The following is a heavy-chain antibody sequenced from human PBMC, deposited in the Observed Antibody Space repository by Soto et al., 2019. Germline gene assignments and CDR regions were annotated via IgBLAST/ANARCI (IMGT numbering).Heavy chain of an antibody. CDR2: IIPIFGTA. CDR1: GGTFSSYA. D-gene: IGHD2-2*01. V-gene: IGHV1-69*13. Sequence: SVKVSCKASGGTFSSYAISWVRQAPGQGLEWMGGIIPIFGTANYAQKFQGRVTITADESTSTAYMELSSLRSEDTAVHYCARVSDQLLPYYYYGMDVWGQGTTVTVSS. J-gene: IGHJ6*02. CDR3: ARVSDQLLPYYYYGMDV.